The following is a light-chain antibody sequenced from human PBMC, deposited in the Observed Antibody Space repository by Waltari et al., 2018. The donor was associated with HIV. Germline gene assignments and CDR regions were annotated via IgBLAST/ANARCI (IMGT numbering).Light chain of an antibody. Sequence: DIQMTQSPPSLSASVGARINITCRASQTINTNLNWYQQKSGKAPRVLIYGTSTLRNKVPSRFSGSGSGTEFTLTITSLQSDDSATYYCQQSDKTPPTFGGGTTVEIK. J-gene: IGKJ4*01. V-gene: IGKV1-39*01. CDR3: QQSDKTPPT. CDR1: QTINTN. CDR2: GTS.